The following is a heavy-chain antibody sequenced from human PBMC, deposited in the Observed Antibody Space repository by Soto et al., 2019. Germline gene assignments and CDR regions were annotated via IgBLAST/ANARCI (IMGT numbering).Heavy chain of an antibody. CDR2: INNDGSTT. Sequence: GGSLRLSCAASGITLKNFWMRWVRQTPGKGPVWVSYINNDGSTTNYADFVKGRFTITRDNAKNSLYLQMNSLRAEDTAVYYCARESYSSGPDYWGQGTLVTVSP. J-gene: IGHJ4*02. V-gene: IGHV3-74*01. D-gene: IGHD6-19*01. CDR3: ARESYSSGPDY. CDR1: GITLKNFW.